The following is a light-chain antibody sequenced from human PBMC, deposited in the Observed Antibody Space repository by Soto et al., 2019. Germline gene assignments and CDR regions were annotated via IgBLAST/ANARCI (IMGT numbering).Light chain of an antibody. CDR2: HES. CDR3: QQYNNWPT. J-gene: IGKJ1*01. V-gene: IGKV3D-15*01. Sequence: EIVLTQSPGTLSLSPGERATLSCRASQSVRSTHLAWYQLKPGQDPRLLIYHESIRAAGIPARFSGSGSGTEFTLTTSSLQSEDFAVYYCQQYNNWPTVGQGTKVDIK. CDR1: QSVRSTH.